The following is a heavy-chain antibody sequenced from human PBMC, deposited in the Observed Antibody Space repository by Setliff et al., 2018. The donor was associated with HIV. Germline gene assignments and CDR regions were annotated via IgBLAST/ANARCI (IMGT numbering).Heavy chain of an antibody. Sequence: ASVKVSCKASGYIFTSYDVNWVRQAPGQGLEWMGWMDPNNGHTTYAQNFQGRVTITRDTSVGTAYMELSSLRSEDTAVYYCARALRGFHGSGTQFYYYLYVWGKGTTVTVSS. CDR2: MDPNNGHT. J-gene: IGHJ6*03. D-gene: IGHD3-10*01. CDR1: GYIFTSYD. V-gene: IGHV1-8*03. CDR3: ARALRGFHGSGTQFYYYLYV.